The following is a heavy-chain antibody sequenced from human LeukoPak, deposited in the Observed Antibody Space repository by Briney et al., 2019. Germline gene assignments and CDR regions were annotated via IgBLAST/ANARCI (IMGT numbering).Heavy chain of an antibody. D-gene: IGHD1-7*01. CDR2: ISSRGDST. Sequence: PGGSLILSCAASGFTFSNYAMSWVRQVPGRGLEWVSTISSRGDSTHDADSVKGRFTISRDNSKNTLYLQMNSLRAEDTAVYYCAKDWKYHPGYAFDIWGQGTMVTVSS. J-gene: IGHJ3*02. V-gene: IGHV3-23*01. CDR3: AKDWKYHPGYAFDI. CDR1: GFTFSNYA.